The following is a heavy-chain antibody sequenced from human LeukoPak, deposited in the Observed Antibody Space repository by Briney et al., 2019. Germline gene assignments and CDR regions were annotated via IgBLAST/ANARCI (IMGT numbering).Heavy chain of an antibody. D-gene: IGHD3-10*02. CDR1: GFTFSSYS. CDR2: ISSSGSTI. V-gene: IGHV3-48*04. CDR3: AELGITMIGGV. J-gene: IGHJ6*04. Sequence: GGSLRLSCAASGFTFSSYSMNWVRQAPGKGLERVSYISSSGSTIYYADSVKGRFTISRDNAKNSLYLQMNSLRAEDTAVYYCAELGITMIGGVWGKGTTVTISS.